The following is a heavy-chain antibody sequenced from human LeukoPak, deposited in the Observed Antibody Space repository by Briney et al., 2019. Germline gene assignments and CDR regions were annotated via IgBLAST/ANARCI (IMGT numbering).Heavy chain of an antibody. CDR3: ARYDYSNLDMAEYFQH. CDR1: GYTFTGYY. V-gene: IGHV1-2*02. J-gene: IGHJ1*01. Sequence: ASVKVSCKASGYTFTGYYMHWLRQAPGQGLGWMGWINPNSGGTNYAQKFQRRVTMTRDTSISTAYMELSRLRSDDTAVYYCARYDYSNLDMAEYFQHWGQGTLVTVSS. CDR2: INPNSGGT. D-gene: IGHD4-11*01.